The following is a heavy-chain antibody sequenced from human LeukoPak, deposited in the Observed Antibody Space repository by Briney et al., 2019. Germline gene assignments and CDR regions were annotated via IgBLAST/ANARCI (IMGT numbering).Heavy chain of an antibody. V-gene: IGHV1-2*02. J-gene: IGHJ4*02. CDR3: AKVREWEEISGAIPDYFDY. CDR2: IKPKSGAT. CDR1: GYTFTAHF. Sequence: ASVKVSCKASGYTFTAHFMNWVRQAPEQGLEWMGWIKPKSGATAYAQKFQGRVTMTRDTAINTAYLELSSLTSDDTAVYCCAKVREWEEISGAIPDYFDYWGQGTLITVSS. D-gene: IGHD3-3*01.